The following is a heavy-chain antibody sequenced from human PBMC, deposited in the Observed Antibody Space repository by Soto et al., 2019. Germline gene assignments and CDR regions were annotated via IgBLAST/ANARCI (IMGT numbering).Heavy chain of an antibody. CDR3: ARGKGSDYDNWFDP. V-gene: IGHV4-31*02. CDR2: IYYSGST. Sequence: DLEWIGYIYYSGSTYYNPSLKSRVTISVDTSKNQFSLKLSSVTAADTAVYYCARGKGSDYDNWFDPWGQGTLVTVSS. D-gene: IGHD5-12*01. J-gene: IGHJ5*02.